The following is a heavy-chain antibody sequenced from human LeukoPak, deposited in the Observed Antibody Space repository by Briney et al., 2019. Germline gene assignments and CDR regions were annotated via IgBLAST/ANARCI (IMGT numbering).Heavy chain of an antibody. CDR3: AKDSGGVLLWFGEPIDY. V-gene: IGHV3-30*02. J-gene: IGHJ4*02. CDR2: IRYDGSNK. Sequence: SGGSLRLSCAASGFTFSSYWMSWVRQAPGKGLEWVAFIRYDGSNKYYADSVKGRFTISRDNSKNTLYLQMNSLRAEDTAVYYCAKDSGGVLLWFGEPIDYWGQGTLVTVSS. CDR1: GFTFSSYW. D-gene: IGHD3-10*01.